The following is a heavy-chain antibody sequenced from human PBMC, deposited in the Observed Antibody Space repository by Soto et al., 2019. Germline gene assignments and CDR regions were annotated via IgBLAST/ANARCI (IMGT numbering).Heavy chain of an antibody. CDR3: ARGLTIFGVVIGY. CDR1: GYTFTNYV. CDR2: INSGNGNT. D-gene: IGHD3-3*01. J-gene: IGHJ4*02. Sequence: ASVKVSCKTSGYTFTNYVVDWVRQAPGQGLEWMGWINSGNGNTKYSEKFQGRVTVTRDTSASTAYMELNSLTSEDTAVYYCARGLTIFGVVIGYWGQGTLVTVSS. V-gene: IGHV1-3*01.